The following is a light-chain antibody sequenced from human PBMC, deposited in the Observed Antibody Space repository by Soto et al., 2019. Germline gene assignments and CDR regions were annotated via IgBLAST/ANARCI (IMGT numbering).Light chain of an antibody. CDR3: QQLHGYPIT. CDR2: GTP. Sequence: DIQMTQSPSSVSASVGDRVTITCRASRNINGWLAWYQQKPGKAPQLLISGTPTLQTGVPSRFSGSTSGSDFTLTISSLQPEDFATYYCQQLHGYPITFGQGTRLEI. CDR1: RNINGW. V-gene: IGKV1-12*01. J-gene: IGKJ5*01.